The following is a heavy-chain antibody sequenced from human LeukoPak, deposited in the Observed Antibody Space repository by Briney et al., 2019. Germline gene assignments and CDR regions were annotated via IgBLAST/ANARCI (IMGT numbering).Heavy chain of an antibody. CDR2: ILYDGSNK. CDR3: AKAWRAYGDYHTFDI. V-gene: IGHV3-30*18. D-gene: IGHD4-17*01. CDR1: GFTFSSYG. Sequence: GGSLRLSCVASGFTFSSYGMHWVRQAPGKGLEWVAVILYDGSNKYNADSVKGRFTISRDTSKNTLYLQMSSLRAEDTAVYYCAKAWRAYGDYHTFDIWGQGTMVTVSS. J-gene: IGHJ3*02.